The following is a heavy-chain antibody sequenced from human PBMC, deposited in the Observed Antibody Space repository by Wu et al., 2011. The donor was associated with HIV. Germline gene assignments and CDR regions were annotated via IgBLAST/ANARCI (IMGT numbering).Heavy chain of an antibody. CDR1: GYTFTGHY. Sequence: QVQLVQSGAEVKKPGASVKVSCKASGYTFTGHYMYWVRQAPGQGLEWMGWINPNSGGTDYAQKFQGRVTMTRDTSISTAYMELSRLRSDDTAVYYCARGRAVYGSGGYYFYYFDYWGQGTLVTVSS. D-gene: IGHD3-10*01. CDR3: ARGRAVYGSGGYYFYYFDY. V-gene: IGHV1-2*02. CDR2: INPNSGGT. J-gene: IGHJ4*02.